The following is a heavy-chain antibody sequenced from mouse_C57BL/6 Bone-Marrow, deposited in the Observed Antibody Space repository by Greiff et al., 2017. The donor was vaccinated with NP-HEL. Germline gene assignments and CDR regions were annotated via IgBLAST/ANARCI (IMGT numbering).Heavy chain of an antibody. CDR1: GYTFTGYW. CDR2: ILPGRGRT. D-gene: IGHD2-5*01. Sequence: VQLQQSGAELMKPGASVKLSCKATGYTFTGYWIEWVKQRPGHGLEWMGEILPGRGRTNYNEKFKGKATFTADTSSNTAYMQLSSLTTEDSAIYYCARGVYSNVFAYWGQGTLVTVSA. CDR3: ARGVYSNVFAY. J-gene: IGHJ3*01. V-gene: IGHV1-9*01.